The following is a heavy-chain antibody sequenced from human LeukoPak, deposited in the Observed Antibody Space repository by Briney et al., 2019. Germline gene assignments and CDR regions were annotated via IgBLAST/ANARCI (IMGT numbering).Heavy chain of an antibody. CDR1: GYTFTSYG. CDR2: ISAYNGNT. Sequence: ASVTVSCKASGYTFTSYGISWVRQAPGQGLEWMGWISAYNGNTNYAQKFQGRVTMTTDTSTSTAYMELRSLRSDDTAVYYCARDLVPARHGVNWFDPWGQGTLVTVSS. J-gene: IGHJ5*02. D-gene: IGHD2-2*01. CDR3: ARDLVPARHGVNWFDP. V-gene: IGHV1-18*01.